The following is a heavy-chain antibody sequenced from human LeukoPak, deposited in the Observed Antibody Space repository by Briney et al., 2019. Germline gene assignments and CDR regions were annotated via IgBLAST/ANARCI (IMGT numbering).Heavy chain of an antibody. CDR2: ISYDGSHK. Sequence: GGSLRLSCAGSGFIFSSYAMHWIRQAPGKGLEWVAVISYDGSHKYYADSVKGRFTISRDNSKNKLYLQMNSLRAEDTAVYYCARGGYYGSGSPDYWGQGTLVTVSS. J-gene: IGHJ4*02. V-gene: IGHV3-30*04. D-gene: IGHD3-10*01. CDR1: GFIFSSYA. CDR3: ARGGYYGSGSPDY.